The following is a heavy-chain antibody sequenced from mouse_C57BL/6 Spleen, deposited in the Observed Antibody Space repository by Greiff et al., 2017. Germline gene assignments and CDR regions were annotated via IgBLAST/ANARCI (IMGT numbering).Heavy chain of an antibody. CDR3: AREEGDYVPFAY. D-gene: IGHD2-4*01. Sequence: VQLQQSGPELVKPGASVKISCKASGYTFTDYYMNWVKQSHGKSLEWIGDINPNNGGTSYNQKFKGKATLTVDKSSSTAYMELRSLTSEDSAVYYCAREEGDYVPFAYWGQGTLVTVSA. CDR1: GYTFTDYY. V-gene: IGHV1-26*01. J-gene: IGHJ3*01. CDR2: INPNNGGT.